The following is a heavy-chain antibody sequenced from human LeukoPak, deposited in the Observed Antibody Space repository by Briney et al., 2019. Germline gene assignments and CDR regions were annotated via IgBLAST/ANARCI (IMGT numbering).Heavy chain of an antibody. V-gene: IGHV3-21*01. CDR2: ISSSSSYI. D-gene: IGHD3-22*01. J-gene: IGHJ4*02. CDR3: ARDPYYYDSSGYC. CDR1: GFTFSSYS. Sequence: PGGSLRLSCAASGFTFSSYSMNWVRLAPGKGLEWVSSISSSSSYIYYADSVKGRFTISRDNAKNSLYLQMNSLRAEDTAVYYCARDPYYYDSSGYCWGQGTLVTVSS.